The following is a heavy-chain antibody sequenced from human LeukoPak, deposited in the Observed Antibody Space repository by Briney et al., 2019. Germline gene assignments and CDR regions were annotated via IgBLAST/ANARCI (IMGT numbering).Heavy chain of an antibody. V-gene: IGHV1-18*01. J-gene: IGHJ5*02. Sequence: ASVKVSCKASGYTFTSCAISWVRQAPGQGLEWMGWISAYNGNTNYAQKLQGRVTMTTDTSTSTAYMELRSLRSDDTAVYYCAREGDYYDILTGYPTWGQGTLVTVSS. CDR2: ISAYNGNT. CDR1: GYTFTSCA. CDR3: AREGDYYDILTGYPT. D-gene: IGHD3-9*01.